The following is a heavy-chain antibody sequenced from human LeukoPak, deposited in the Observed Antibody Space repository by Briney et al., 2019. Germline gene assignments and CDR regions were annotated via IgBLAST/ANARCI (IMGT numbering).Heavy chain of an antibody. CDR2: IKEDGSEK. CDR3: AKAWYSSSSFDY. Sequence: GGSLRLSCAASGFTFSTYWMSWVRQAPGKGLEWVANIKEDGSEKYYVDSVKGRFTISRDNAKKSLYLQMNSLRAEDTAVYYCAKAWYSSSSFDYWGQGTLVTVSS. CDR1: GFTFSTYW. J-gene: IGHJ4*02. D-gene: IGHD6-6*01. V-gene: IGHV3-7*01.